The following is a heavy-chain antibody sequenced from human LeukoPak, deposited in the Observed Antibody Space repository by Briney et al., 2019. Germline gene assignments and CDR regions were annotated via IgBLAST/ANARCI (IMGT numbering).Heavy chain of an antibody. CDR3: AKDYFSLCSSISCSNWFDP. V-gene: IGHV3-30*02. CDR1: GFTFSSYG. D-gene: IGHD2-2*01. CDR2: IRYDGSNK. Sequence: GGSLRLSCAASGFTFSSYGMHWVRQAPGKGLEWVAFIRYDGSNKYYADSVKGRFTISRDNSKNTLYLQMNSLRAEDTAVYYCAKDYFSLCSSISCSNWFDPWGQGTLVTVSS. J-gene: IGHJ5*02.